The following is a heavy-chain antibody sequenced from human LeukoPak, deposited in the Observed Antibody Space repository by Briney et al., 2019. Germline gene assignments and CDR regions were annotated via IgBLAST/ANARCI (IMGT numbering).Heavy chain of an antibody. V-gene: IGHV4-34*01. D-gene: IGHD5-12*01. CDR1: GGSFSGYY. CDR3: ASFRGYSGYDFFYFDY. J-gene: IGHJ4*02. Sequence: PSETLSLTCAVYGGSFSGYYWSWIRQPPGEGLDWIWEINHSGSTNYNPSLKSRVTISVDTSKNQFSLKLSSVTAADTAVYYCASFRGYSGYDFFYFDYWGQGTLVTVSS. CDR2: INHSGST.